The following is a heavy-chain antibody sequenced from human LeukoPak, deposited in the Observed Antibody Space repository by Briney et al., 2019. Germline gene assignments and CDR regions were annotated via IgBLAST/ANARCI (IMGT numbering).Heavy chain of an antibody. V-gene: IGHV3-13*01. CDR2: IGTAGDT. CDR3: ARGDCSSTSCYRDHYYYYGMDV. CDR1: GFTFSSYD. D-gene: IGHD2-2*01. J-gene: IGHJ6*02. Sequence: GGSLRLSCAASGFTFSSYDMHWVRQATGKGLEWVSAIGTAGDTYYPGSVKGRFTISRENAKNSLYLQTNSLRAGDTAVYYCARGDCSSTSCYRDHYYYYGMDVWGQGTTVTVSS.